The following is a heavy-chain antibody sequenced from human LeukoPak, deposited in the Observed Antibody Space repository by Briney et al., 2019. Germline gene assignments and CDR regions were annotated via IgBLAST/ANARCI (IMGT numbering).Heavy chain of an antibody. CDR3: ASFELWSYFDY. J-gene: IGHJ4*02. Sequence: GGFLRLSCAASGFTFSRYWMTWVRQAPGKGLEWVANIKEDGSDKYYVDSVKGRFTISRDNAKNSLYLQMNSLRAEDTAVYYCASFELWSYFDYWGQGTLVTVSS. CDR2: IKEDGSDK. CDR1: GFTFSRYW. V-gene: IGHV3-7*03. D-gene: IGHD5-18*01.